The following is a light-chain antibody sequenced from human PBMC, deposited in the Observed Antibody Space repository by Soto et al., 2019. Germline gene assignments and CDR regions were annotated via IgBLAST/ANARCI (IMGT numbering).Light chain of an antibody. V-gene: IGKV3-20*01. J-gene: IGKJ5*01. CDR1: QSVSSSY. Sequence: EIVLTQSPGTLSLSPGERATLACRASQSVSSSYLAWYQQKPRQPPRLLIYGASSRATGIPDRLSGSGSGTDFTLTISRLEPDDFAVFYCQHYGSLPITFSQGTRLET. CDR2: GAS. CDR3: QHYGSLPIT.